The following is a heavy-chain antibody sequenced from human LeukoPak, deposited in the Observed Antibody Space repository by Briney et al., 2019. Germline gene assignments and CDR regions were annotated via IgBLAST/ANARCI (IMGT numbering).Heavy chain of an antibody. CDR2: ISYDGNNK. D-gene: IGHD1-1*01. CDR3: AKRNGF. Sequence: GRSLRLSCAASGFTFSSYDMHWVRQAPAKGLEWVAIISYDGNNKYYADSVKGRFTISRDNSKNTLYLQMNSLRVEDTAVYYCAKRNGFWGQGTLVTVSS. CDR1: GFTFSSYD. J-gene: IGHJ4*02. V-gene: IGHV3-30*18.